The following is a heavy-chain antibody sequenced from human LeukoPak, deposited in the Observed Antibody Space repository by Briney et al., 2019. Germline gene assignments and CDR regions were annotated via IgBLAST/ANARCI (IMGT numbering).Heavy chain of an antibody. CDR1: GGPISTSSYY. D-gene: IGHD1-26*01. CDR3: ASSKVGTFDY. Sequence: SETLSLTCTVSGGPISTSSYYRTWIRQPPVKGLEGIGSIYYTGSTYYLPSLQSRVTISVDPSKNQFSLKLSSVTAADTAVYXCASSKVGTFDYWGQGTLVTVSS. CDR2: IYYTGST. V-gene: IGHV4-39*01. J-gene: IGHJ4*02.